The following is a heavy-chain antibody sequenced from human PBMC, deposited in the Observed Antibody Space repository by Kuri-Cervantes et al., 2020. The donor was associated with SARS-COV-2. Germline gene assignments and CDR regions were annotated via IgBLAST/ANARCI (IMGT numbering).Heavy chain of an antibody. CDR1: GGSISSYY. J-gene: IGHJ6*02. Sequence: SETLSLTCTVSGGSISSYYWSWIRQPAGKGLEWIGRIYTSGSTNYNPSLKSRVTMSVDTSKNQFSLKLSSVTAADTAVYYCARDTTVATERYYGMDVWGQGTTVTVSS. V-gene: IGHV4-4*07. CDR2: IYTSGST. CDR3: ARDTTVATERYYGMDV. D-gene: IGHD4-17*01.